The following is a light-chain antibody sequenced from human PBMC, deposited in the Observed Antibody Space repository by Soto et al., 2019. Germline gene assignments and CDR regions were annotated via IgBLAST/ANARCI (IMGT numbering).Light chain of an antibody. J-gene: IGKJ2*01. CDR1: QNINNY. CDR2: AAS. CDR3: QQSYSMPQT. Sequence: DIQMTQSPSSLSASVGDSVTITCRASQNINNYLSWYQHKPGKAPKLLIYAASKLQSGVPSSFSGSISGTEFTLTISRLYPEDFATYYCQQSYSMPQTFGQGTKLEIK. V-gene: IGKV1-39*01.